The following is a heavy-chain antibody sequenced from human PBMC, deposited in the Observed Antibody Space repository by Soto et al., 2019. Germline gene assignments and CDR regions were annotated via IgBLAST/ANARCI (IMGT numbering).Heavy chain of an antibody. CDR3: ARVALSGGGWLDP. Sequence: QVQLVQSGAEVKKPGASVNVSCKASGYTFTSYYMHWVRQAPGQGLEWMGIINPRGGSTTYAQKFRGRVTVRRDTSTSTVYRELSNLRSDDTAIYYCARVALSGGGWLDPWGQGTLVTVSS. CDR1: GYTFTSYY. D-gene: IGHD1-26*01. V-gene: IGHV1-46*01. CDR2: INPRGGST. J-gene: IGHJ5*02.